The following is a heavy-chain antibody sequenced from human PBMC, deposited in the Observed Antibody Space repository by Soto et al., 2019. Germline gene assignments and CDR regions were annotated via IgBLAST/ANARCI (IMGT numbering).Heavy chain of an antibody. J-gene: IGHJ5*01. D-gene: IGHD2-15*01. CDR1: GFTFSTYA. Sequence: EVQLLESGGGLVQAGGSLRLSCAASGFTFSTYAMTWVRQAPGKGPEWVSRIGDSEGETTHYADSVKGRFTISRDKAKNTLYLQMNSLRVEDTAIYYCAKGYCGGGRCYDLDNWFDSWGQGTRVTVSS. CDR2: IGDSEGETT. V-gene: IGHV3-23*01. CDR3: AKGYCGGGRCYDLDNWFDS.